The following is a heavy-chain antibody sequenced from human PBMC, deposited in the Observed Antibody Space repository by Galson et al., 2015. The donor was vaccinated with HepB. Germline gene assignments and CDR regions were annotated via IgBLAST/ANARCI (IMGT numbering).Heavy chain of an antibody. Sequence: SVKVSCKASGSTFTSYAMHWVRQAPGQRLEWMGWINAGNGNTKYSQKFQGRVTITRDTSASTAYMELSSLRSEDTAVYYCARVLVPAAVNDAFDIWGQGTMVTVSS. J-gene: IGHJ3*02. D-gene: IGHD2-2*01. CDR2: INAGNGNT. CDR3: ARVLVPAAVNDAFDI. CDR1: GSTFTSYA. V-gene: IGHV1-3*01.